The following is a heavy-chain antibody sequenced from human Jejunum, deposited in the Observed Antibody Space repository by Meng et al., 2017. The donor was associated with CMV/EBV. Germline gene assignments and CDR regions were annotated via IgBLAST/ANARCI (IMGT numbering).Heavy chain of an antibody. Sequence: KVSCKASGYTFTSYDINEVRQAAGQGLEWMGWTNPRSANTGSAQKFQGRLTMTMNTSIGTAYMELSSLRSEDTAVYYCARNGIFFDYWGQGALVTVSS. CDR1: GYTFTSYD. CDR2: TNPRSANT. V-gene: IGHV1-8*01. J-gene: IGHJ4*02. CDR3: ARNGIFFDY. D-gene: IGHD1-14*01.